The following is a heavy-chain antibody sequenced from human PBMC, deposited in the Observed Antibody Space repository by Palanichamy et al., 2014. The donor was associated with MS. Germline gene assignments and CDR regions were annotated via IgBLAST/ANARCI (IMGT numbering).Heavy chain of an antibody. J-gene: IGHJ4*02. Sequence: QVQXVQSGAEVKKPGASVKVSCQTSGYTFTGYYMHWVRQAPGRGLEWMGWIHPNSGDTKYAQKFQGRVTVTRDTSITTAYMELSSLTSDDTAIYYCARGYCSGGNCRLFDYWGQGTLVTVSS. CDR3: ARGYCSGGNCRLFDY. CDR2: IHPNSGDT. CDR1: GYTFTGYY. D-gene: IGHD2-15*01. V-gene: IGHV1-2*02.